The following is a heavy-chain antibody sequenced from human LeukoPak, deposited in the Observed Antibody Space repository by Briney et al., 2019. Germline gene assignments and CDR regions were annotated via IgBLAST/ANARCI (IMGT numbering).Heavy chain of an antibody. D-gene: IGHD3-10*01. J-gene: IGHJ5*02. CDR3: AKGGWFGAQITWFDP. CDR1: GFTLSSYA. V-gene: IGHV3-23*01. CDR2: LSESGGST. Sequence: GGSLRLSCAASGFTLSSYAMSWVRQAPGKGLEWVSALSESGGSTYYADAVKGRFTITRDKSKNTLYLQMHSQRAEDTPVYSGAKGGWFGAQITWFDPWDQGTLVTVSS.